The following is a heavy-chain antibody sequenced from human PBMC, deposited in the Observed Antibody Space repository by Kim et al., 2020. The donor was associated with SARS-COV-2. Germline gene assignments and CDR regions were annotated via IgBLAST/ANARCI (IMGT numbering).Heavy chain of an antibody. CDR3: ARWAGDTTGYYYNGLDV. CDR1: GFTFVNYA. CDR2: ITGAGGRT. D-gene: IGHD3-10*01. J-gene: IGHJ6*02. V-gene: IGHV3-43*02. Sequence: GGSLRLSCAASGFTFVNYAMHWVRQGRGEGWAWVSVITGAGGRTYYAGSVRGRFTMSRDNSKNSLYLQMNDLRIEDTALYYCARWAGDTTGYYYNGLDVWGPGTTVSVSS.